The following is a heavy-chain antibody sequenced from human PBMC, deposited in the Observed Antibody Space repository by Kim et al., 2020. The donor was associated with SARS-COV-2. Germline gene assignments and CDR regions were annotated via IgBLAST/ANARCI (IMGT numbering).Heavy chain of an antibody. V-gene: IGHV3-74*01. J-gene: IGHJ4*02. CDR1: GLTLSSYW. D-gene: IGHD2-21*01. CDR3: TGVVYFDY. CDR2: INSDGSST. Sequence: GGSLRLSCAASGLTLSSYWMHWVRQAPGKGLVWVSHINSDGSSTTYADSVKGRFTISRDNAKNTLYLQMNSLRAEDTAVYYCTGVVYFDYLGQGTLVTVSS.